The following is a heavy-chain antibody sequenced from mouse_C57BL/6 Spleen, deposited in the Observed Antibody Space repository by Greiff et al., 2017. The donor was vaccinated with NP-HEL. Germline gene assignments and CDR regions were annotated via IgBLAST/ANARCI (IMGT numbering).Heavy chain of an antibody. CDR2: INPNNGGT. J-gene: IGHJ3*01. CDR3: AGRSNYGFAY. V-gene: IGHV1-26*01. Sequence: VQLQQSGPELVKPGASVKISCKASGYTFTDYYMNWVKQSHGKSLEWIGDINPNNGGTSYNQKFKGKATLTVDKSSSTAYMELRSLTSEDSAVYYGAGRSNYGFAYWGQGTLVTVSA. CDR1: GYTFTDYY. D-gene: IGHD2-5*01.